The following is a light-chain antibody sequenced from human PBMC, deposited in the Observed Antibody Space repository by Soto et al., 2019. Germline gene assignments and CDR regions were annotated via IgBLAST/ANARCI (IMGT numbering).Light chain of an antibody. J-gene: IGKJ1*01. CDR2: RAS. CDR3: HQYHNLWA. Sequence: ILMTQSPATVSVSPGESATLSCRASQNIYYNVAWYQHRPGQAPRLLIYRASARAPGVPARFSGSGSGTECTLTISSMQLEDFEVDSCHQYHNLWAFGQGTTVDI. CDR1: QNIYYN. V-gene: IGKV3-15*01.